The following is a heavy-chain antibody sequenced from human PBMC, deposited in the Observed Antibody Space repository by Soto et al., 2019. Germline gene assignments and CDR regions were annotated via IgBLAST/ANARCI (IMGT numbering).Heavy chain of an antibody. D-gene: IGHD3-22*01. J-gene: IGHJ1*01. V-gene: IGHV1-18*04. CDR2: ISAYNGNT. Sequence: QVQLVQSGAEVKKPGASVKVSCKASGYTFTSYGISWVRQAPGQGLEWMGWISAYNGNTNYAQKLQGRVTMTTDTSTSTAYMELRSPRSDDTAVYYCARGLGHYYDSSGYYYGYFQHWGQGTLVTVSS. CDR1: GYTFTSYG. CDR3: ARGLGHYYDSSGYYYGYFQH.